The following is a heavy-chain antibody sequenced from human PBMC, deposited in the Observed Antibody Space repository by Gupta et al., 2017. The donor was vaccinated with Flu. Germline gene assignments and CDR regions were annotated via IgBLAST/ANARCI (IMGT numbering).Heavy chain of an antibody. CDR1: GFTFSRHW. CDR3: VRDREEPPTDYHPLFDN. J-gene: IGHJ4*02. D-gene: IGHD1-1*01. CDR2: VSPDGSDT. Sequence: EVQLVESGGGSVQPGGSLRLSCAASGFTFSRHWMHWVRQIPGTGLVWVSRVSPDGSDTIYADSVKGRFTISRDNAKNTLHLQMNSLRXDXTALYFXVRDREEPPTDYHPLFDNWGQGTLVTVSP. V-gene: IGHV3-74*01.